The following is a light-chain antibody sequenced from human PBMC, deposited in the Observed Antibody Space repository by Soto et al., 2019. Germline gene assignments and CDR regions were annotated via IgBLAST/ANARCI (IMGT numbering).Light chain of an antibody. CDR1: QGIGNY. CDR2: AAS. CDR3: QKYHSAPRT. J-gene: IGKJ1*01. Sequence: DIQMTQSPSSLSASLGDRVTITCRASQGIGNYLAWYQLQPGKVPTLLIYAASTLQSGVPSRSSGSGSGTDFTLTISSLQPEDVATYFCQKYHSAPRTFGQGTKVEI. V-gene: IGKV1-27*01.